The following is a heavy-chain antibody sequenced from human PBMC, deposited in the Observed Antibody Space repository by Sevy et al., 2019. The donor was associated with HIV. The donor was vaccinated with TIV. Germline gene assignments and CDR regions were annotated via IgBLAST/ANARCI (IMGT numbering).Heavy chain of an antibody. CDR1: GYTFTSYG. J-gene: IGHJ4*02. D-gene: IGHD6-6*01. CDR3: AREVGMAARPPYFDY. CDR2: ISAYNGNT. Sequence: ASVKVSCKASGYTFTSYGISWVRQAPGQGLEWMGWISAYNGNTNYAQKLQGRVTMTTDTSTSTAYMELRSLRSDDTAVYYCAREVGMAARPPYFDYWGQGTLVTVSS. V-gene: IGHV1-18*01.